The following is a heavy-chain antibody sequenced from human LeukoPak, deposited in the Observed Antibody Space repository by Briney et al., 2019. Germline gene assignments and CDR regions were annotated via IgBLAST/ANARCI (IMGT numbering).Heavy chain of an antibody. J-gene: IGHJ4*02. Sequence: ASVKVSCKASGGTFSSYAISWVRQAPGQGLEWMGGIIPIFGTANYAQKFQGRVTITADESTSTAYMELSSLRSEGTAVYYCARRGIAAAGPIDYWGQGTLVTVSS. D-gene: IGHD6-13*01. V-gene: IGHV1-69*13. CDR2: IIPIFGTA. CDR1: GGTFSSYA. CDR3: ARRGIAAAGPIDY.